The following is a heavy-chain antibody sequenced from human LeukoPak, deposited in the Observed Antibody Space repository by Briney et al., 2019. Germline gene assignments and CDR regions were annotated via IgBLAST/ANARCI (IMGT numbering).Heavy chain of an antibody. CDR3: TSDLPGGYSNYFDD. CDR1: GFTFTDAW. Sequence: PGESLRLSCAASGFTFTDAWMSWVRQAPGKGLEWVGRVKSRAAGGTSDYAAGVKGRFSISRDDSKNTLYLQMDSLRSEDTGVHYCTSDLPGGYSNYFDDWGQGILVTVSS. CDR2: VKSRAAGGTS. V-gene: IGHV3-15*01. D-gene: IGHD4-23*01. J-gene: IGHJ4*02.